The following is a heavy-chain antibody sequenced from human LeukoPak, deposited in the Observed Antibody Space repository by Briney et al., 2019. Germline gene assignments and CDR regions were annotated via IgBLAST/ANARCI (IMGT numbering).Heavy chain of an antibody. V-gene: IGHV4-39*07. J-gene: IGHJ3*02. CDR1: GGSISSSSYY. CDR2: IYYSGST. Sequence: SETLSLTCTVSGGSISSSSYYWGWIRQPPGKGLEWIGSIYYSGSTYYNPSLKSRVTISVDTSKNQFSLKLSSVTAADTAVYYCARALAEYCSSTSCYPDAFDIWGQGTMVTVSS. D-gene: IGHD2-2*01. CDR3: ARALAEYCSSTSCYPDAFDI.